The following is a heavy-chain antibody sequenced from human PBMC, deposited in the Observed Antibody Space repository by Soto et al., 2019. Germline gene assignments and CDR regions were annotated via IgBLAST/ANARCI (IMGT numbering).Heavy chain of an antibody. J-gene: IGHJ4*02. CDR3: ARDRVYYYDNSGYYNFDY. Sequence: QVQLVESGGGAVQPGRSLRVSCAASGFIFSNYAMHWVRQAPGKGLEWVAVVSYDGSNQFYAESVKGRFTISRDSSKTTLYLQMNNLREEDTAVYYCARDRVYYYDNSGYYNFDYWGQGTLVIVSS. V-gene: IGHV3-30-3*01. D-gene: IGHD3-22*01. CDR2: VSYDGSNQ. CDR1: GFIFSNYA.